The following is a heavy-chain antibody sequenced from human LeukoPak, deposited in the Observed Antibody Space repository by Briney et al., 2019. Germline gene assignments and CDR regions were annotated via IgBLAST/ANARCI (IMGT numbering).Heavy chain of an antibody. CDR1: GFTFSSYA. CDR2: ISGSGGST. V-gene: IGHV3-23*01. CDR3: AKYSSSWSSYYYYGMDV. D-gene: IGHD6-13*01. Sequence: PGGSLRLSCAASGFTFSSYAMSWVRQAPGKGLEWVSAISGSGGSTYYADSVKGRFTISRDNSKNTLYLQMNSLRAEDTAAYYCAKYSSSWSSYYYYGMDVWGQGTTVTVSS. J-gene: IGHJ6*02.